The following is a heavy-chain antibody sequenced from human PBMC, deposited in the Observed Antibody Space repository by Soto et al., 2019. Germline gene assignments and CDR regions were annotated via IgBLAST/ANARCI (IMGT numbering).Heavy chain of an antibody. Sequence: ASVKVSCKASGYTFTSYYMHWVRQAPGQGLEWMGIINPSGGSTSYAQKFQGRVTMTRDTSTSTVYMELSSLRSEDTAVYYCARGLTTEIYGGKPGGWFDPWGQGTLVTVSS. D-gene: IGHD2-15*01. CDR1: GYTFTSYY. J-gene: IGHJ5*02. V-gene: IGHV1-46*01. CDR3: ARGLTTEIYGGKPGGWFDP. CDR2: INPSGGST.